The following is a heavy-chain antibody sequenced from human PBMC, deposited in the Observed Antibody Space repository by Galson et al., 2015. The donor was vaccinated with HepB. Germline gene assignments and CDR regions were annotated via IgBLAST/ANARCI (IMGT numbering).Heavy chain of an antibody. D-gene: IGHD1-26*01. Sequence: SLRLSCAASGFTFSSYAMSWVRQAPGKGLEWVSAISGSGGSTYYADSVKGRFTISRDNSKNTLYLQMNSLRAEDTAVYYCAKDTGGSYRANWFDPWGQGTLVTVSS. V-gene: IGHV3-23*01. CDR2: ISGSGGST. J-gene: IGHJ5*02. CDR1: GFTFSSYA. CDR3: AKDTGGSYRANWFDP.